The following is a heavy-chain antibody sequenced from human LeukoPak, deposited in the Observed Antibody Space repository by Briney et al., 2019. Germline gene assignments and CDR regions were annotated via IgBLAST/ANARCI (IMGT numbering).Heavy chain of an antibody. CDR3: FRRQKTAYEILTGYGNHFDY. Sequence: PSETLSLTCTVSGGSISSSSYYWGWIRQPPGKWLEWIGSIYYSGGTYYNPSLKSRVTISVDTSKNQFSLKLSSVTAAETAVYYCFRRQKTAYEILTGYGNHFDYWGQGTLVTVSS. J-gene: IGHJ4*02. CDR1: GGSISSSSYY. CDR2: IYYSGGT. D-gene: IGHD3-9*01. V-gene: IGHV4-39*01.